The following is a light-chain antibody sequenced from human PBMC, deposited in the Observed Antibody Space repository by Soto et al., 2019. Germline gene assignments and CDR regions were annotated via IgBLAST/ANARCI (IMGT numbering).Light chain of an antibody. Sequence: EIVLTQSPGTLSLSPGERATLSCRASQSVSSSYLAWYQQKPGQAPRLLIYGASSRATGIPDRFSGSGSGTDFAPTISRLKLEDFAVYYCQQYGSSPPYTFGRGTKLEIK. CDR1: QSVSSSY. CDR2: GAS. CDR3: QQYGSSPPYT. V-gene: IGKV3-20*01. J-gene: IGKJ2*01.